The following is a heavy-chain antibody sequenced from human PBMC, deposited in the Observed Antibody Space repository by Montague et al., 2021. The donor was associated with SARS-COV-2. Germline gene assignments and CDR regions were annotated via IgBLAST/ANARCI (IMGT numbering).Heavy chain of an antibody. V-gene: IGHV4-39*01. J-gene: IGHJ4*02. Sequence: ETLSLTCTVSGGSISSYYWGWIRQPPGKGLEWIGSIYYSGSTYYNPSLKSRVTISADTSKNQFSLKLSSVTAADTAVYYCARRVGQWLPRYQYYFDYWGQGTLVTVSS. D-gene: IGHD6-19*01. CDR2: IYYSGST. CDR1: GGSISSYY. CDR3: ARRVGQWLPRYQYYFDY.